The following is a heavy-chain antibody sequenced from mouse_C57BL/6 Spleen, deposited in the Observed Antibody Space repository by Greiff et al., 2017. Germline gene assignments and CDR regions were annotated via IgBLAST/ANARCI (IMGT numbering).Heavy chain of an antibody. Sequence: VKLMESGAELVRPGASVKLSCKASGYTFTDYYINWVKQRPGQGLEWIARIYPGSGNTYYNEKFKGKATLTAEKSSSTAYMQLSSLTSEDSAVYCCAREETAQATIAYWGQGTLVTVSA. CDR3: AREETAQATIAY. V-gene: IGHV1-76*01. J-gene: IGHJ3*01. CDR2: IYPGSGNT. D-gene: IGHD3-2*02. CDR1: GYTFTDYY.